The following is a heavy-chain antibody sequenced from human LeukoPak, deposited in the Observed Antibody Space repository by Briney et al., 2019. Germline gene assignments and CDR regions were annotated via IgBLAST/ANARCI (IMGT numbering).Heavy chain of an antibody. J-gene: IGHJ4*02. CDR1: GFTFSSYS. D-gene: IGHD5-12*01. CDR3: ARAYSGYDYQGRPTNFDY. Sequence: GGSLRLSCAASGFTFSSYSMNWVRQAPGKGLEWVSSISSSGSCIYYADSVKGRFTISRDNAKNSLYLQMNSLRAENTAVYYCARAYSGYDYQGRPTNFDYWGQGTLVTVSS. V-gene: IGHV3-21*01. CDR2: ISSSGSCI.